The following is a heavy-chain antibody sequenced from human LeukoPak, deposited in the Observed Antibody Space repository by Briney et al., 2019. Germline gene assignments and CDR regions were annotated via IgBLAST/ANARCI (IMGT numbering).Heavy chain of an antibody. Sequence: GGSLRLSCAASRFTFSSYAMHWVRQAPGKGLEWVAVISYDGSNKCYADSVKGRFTISRDNSKNTLYLQMNSLRAEDTAVYYCAREQGGYFPLLGYWGQGTLVTVSS. V-gene: IGHV3-30*04. CDR3: AREQGGYFPLLGY. D-gene: IGHD2-15*01. CDR2: ISYDGSNK. J-gene: IGHJ4*02. CDR1: RFTFSSYA.